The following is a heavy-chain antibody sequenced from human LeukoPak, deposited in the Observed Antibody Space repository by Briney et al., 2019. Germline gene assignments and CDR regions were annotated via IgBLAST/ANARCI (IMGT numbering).Heavy chain of an antibody. CDR2: MNPNSGNT. CDR1: GYTFTSYD. D-gene: IGHD3-16*01. CDR3: AREGGSIDWFDP. V-gene: IGHV1-8*01. J-gene: IGHJ5*02. Sequence: GASVKVSCKTSGYTFTSYDINWVRQATAQGLEWMGWMNPNSGNTGYAQKFRGRVTMTRNTSISTAYMELSSLRSEDTAVYYCAREGGSIDWFDPWGQGTLVTVSS.